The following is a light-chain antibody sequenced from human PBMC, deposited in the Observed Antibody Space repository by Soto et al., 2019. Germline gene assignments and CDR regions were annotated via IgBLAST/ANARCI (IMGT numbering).Light chain of an antibody. CDR2: KAS. CDR3: QQYKSFSLT. CDR1: QSISSW. Sequence: DIQMTQSPSTLSASVGDRVTITCRASQSISSWLAWYQQKPGKAPKLLIYKASSLESGVPSRFSGSGSGTEFTLTISSLQPGDFAIYYCQQYKSFSLTFGGGTKVEIK. V-gene: IGKV1-5*03. J-gene: IGKJ4*01.